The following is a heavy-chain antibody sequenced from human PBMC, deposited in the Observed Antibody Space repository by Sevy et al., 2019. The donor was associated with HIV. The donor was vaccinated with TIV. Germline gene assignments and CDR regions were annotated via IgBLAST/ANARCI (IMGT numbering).Heavy chain of an antibody. Sequence: GGSLRLSCAASGFIFSNYYMSWIRQAPGNGLEWVSYISTSGTTIFYADSVKGPFTISRDNAKNSLYLQMSILRADDTAVYFCARAEEDADYPSYYFYGMDVWGQGTTVTVSS. CDR2: ISTSGTTI. J-gene: IGHJ6*02. V-gene: IGHV3-11*01. CDR3: ARAEEDADYPSYYFYGMDV. CDR1: GFIFSNYY. D-gene: IGHD4-17*01.